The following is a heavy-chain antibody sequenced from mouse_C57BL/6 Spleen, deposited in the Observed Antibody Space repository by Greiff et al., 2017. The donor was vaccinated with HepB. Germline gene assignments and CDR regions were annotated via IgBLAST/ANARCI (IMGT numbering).Heavy chain of an antibody. Sequence: QVQLQQSGPELVKPGASVKLSCKASGYTFPSYDINWVKQRPGQGLEWIGWIYPRDGSTQYNEKFKGKAPLTVDTSSSTAYMELHSLTSEDSAVYFCARSEGRGDYFDYWGQGTTLTVSS. CDR1: GYTFPSYD. J-gene: IGHJ2*01. D-gene: IGHD3-3*01. CDR2: IYPRDGST. CDR3: ARSEGRGDYFDY. V-gene: IGHV1-85*01.